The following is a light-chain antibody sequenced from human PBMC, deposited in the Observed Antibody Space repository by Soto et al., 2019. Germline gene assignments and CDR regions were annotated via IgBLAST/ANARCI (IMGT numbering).Light chain of an antibody. CDR3: QQYSAWPLT. J-gene: IGKJ4*01. Sequence: EIVMTQSPAALSESPGERATLFCRASQSVRSNFLAWYQQKPGQAPRLLIYGASTRATGVPGRFSGSGSGTEFTLTISSLQSEDFAGYYCQQYSAWPLTFGGGTKVEIK. CDR2: GAS. CDR1: QSVRSN. V-gene: IGKV3-15*01.